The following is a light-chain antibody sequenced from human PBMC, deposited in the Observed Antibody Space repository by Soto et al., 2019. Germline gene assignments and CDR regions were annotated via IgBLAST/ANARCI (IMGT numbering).Light chain of an antibody. J-gene: IGKJ1*01. CDR1: ESVGSY. CDR2: DTS. Sequence: EVVLTQSPATLSLSPRESATLSCRASESVGSYLAWYQQRPDQAPRLVIYDTSTRATGIADRFSGSGSGTDFTLTISSLEPEDFAVYYCQQGGNRPPRTFGQGTKVEIK. CDR3: QQGGNRPPRT. V-gene: IGKV3-11*01.